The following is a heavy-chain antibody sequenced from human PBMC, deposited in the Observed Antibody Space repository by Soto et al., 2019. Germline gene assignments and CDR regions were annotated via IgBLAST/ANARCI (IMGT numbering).Heavy chain of an antibody. J-gene: IGHJ4*02. Sequence: EVQLVEPGGGLVKPGGSLSLSCAASGFTFTRYSMNWVRQAPGKGLEWVSSISSTTNYIYYADSMKGRFTVSRDNAKNSVYLDMNSLSAEDTAVYYCARESEDLTSNFDYWGQGTLVTVSS. CDR3: ARESEDLTSNFDY. CDR2: ISSTTNYI. CDR1: GFTFTRYS. V-gene: IGHV3-21*01.